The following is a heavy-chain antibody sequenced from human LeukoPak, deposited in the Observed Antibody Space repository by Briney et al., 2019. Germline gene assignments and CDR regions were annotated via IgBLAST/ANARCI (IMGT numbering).Heavy chain of an antibody. Sequence: PGGSLRLSCAASGFTFSSYGMHWARQAPGKGLEWVAVISYDGSNKYYADSEKGRFTISRDNSKNTLYLQMNSLRAEDTAVYYCAKSFDFWSGPFDYWGQGTLVTVSS. CDR3: AKSFDFWSGPFDY. CDR2: ISYDGSNK. CDR1: GFTFSSYG. V-gene: IGHV3-30*18. J-gene: IGHJ4*02. D-gene: IGHD3-3*01.